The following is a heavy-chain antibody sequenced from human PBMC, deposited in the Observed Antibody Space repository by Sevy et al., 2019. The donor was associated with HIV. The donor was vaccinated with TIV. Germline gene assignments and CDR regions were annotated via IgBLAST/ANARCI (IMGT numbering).Heavy chain of an antibody. D-gene: IGHD2-2*01. Sequence: ASVKVSCKASGYTFTSYAMNWVRQAPGQGLEWMGWINTNTGNPTYAQGFTGRFVFSLDTSVSTAYLQIGSLKAEDTAFYYCASMVVPAAMFHELVNWFDPWGQGTLVTVSS. CDR3: ASMVVPAAMFHELVNWFDP. CDR1: GYTFTSYA. CDR2: INTNTGNP. J-gene: IGHJ5*02. V-gene: IGHV7-4-1*01.